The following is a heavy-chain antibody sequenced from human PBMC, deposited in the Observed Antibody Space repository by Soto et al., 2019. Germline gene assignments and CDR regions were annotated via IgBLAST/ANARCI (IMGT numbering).Heavy chain of an antibody. Sequence: PSETLSLTCAVSGGSISSGGYSWSWIRQPPGKGLEWIGYIYHSGSTYYNPSLKSRVTISVDRSKNQFSLKLSSVTAADTAVYYCARTPYYDSSGYFDYWGQGTVVTVSS. CDR3: ARTPYYDSSGYFDY. J-gene: IGHJ4*02. CDR1: GGSISSGGYS. D-gene: IGHD3-22*01. V-gene: IGHV4-30-2*01. CDR2: IYHSGST.